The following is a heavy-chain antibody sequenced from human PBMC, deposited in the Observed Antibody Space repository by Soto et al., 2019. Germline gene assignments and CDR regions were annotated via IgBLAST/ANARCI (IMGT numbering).Heavy chain of an antibody. Sequence: QVQLVESGGGVVQPGRSLRLSCAASGFTFSSYGMHWVRQAPGKGLEWVAVISYDGSNKYYADSVKGRFTISRDNSKNTLYLQMHSLRAEDAAVYYCAKATYSYGSGSYYYNWFDPWGQGTLVTVSS. J-gene: IGHJ5*02. CDR2: ISYDGSNK. CDR3: AKATYSYGSGSYYYNWFDP. CDR1: GFTFSSYG. D-gene: IGHD3-10*01. V-gene: IGHV3-30*18.